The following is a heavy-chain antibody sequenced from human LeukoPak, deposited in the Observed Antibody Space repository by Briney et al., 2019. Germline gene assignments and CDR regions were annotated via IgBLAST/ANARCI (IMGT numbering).Heavy chain of an antibody. CDR2: IWYDEITK. V-gene: IGHV3-33*03. CDR1: GFTFRSYG. D-gene: IGHD6-19*01. Sequence: GGSLRLSCVASGFTFRSYGIHWVRQAPGKGLEWLAFIWYDEITKNYADSVKGRFTISRDNAKNSLYLQMNSLRAEDTAVYYCARPTVAGTVWFDYWGQGTLVTVSS. J-gene: IGHJ4*02. CDR3: ARPTVAGTVWFDY.